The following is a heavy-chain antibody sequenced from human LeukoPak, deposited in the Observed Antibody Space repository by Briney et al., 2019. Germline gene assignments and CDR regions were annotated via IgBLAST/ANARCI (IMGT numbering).Heavy chain of an antibody. J-gene: IGHJ4*02. CDR3: ARALDGYREDFDY. V-gene: IGHV3-21*01. CDR1: GFTFSSYS. Sequence: GGSLRLSCAASGFTFSSYSMNWVRQAPGKGLEWVSSISSSSSYIYYADSVKGRFTISRDNAKNSLYLQMNSLRAEDTAVYYCARALDGYREDFDYWGRGTLVTVSS. D-gene: IGHD5-24*01. CDR2: ISSSSSYI.